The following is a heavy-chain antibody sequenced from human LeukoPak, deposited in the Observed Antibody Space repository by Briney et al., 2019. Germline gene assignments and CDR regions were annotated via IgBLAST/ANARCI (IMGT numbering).Heavy chain of an antibody. Sequence: SETPSLTCTVSGGSISSGSYYWSWIRQPAGKGLEWIGRIYTSGSTNYNPSLKSRVTISVDMSKNQFSLKLSSVTAADTAVYYCARTPGSYDAFDIWGQGTMVTVSS. D-gene: IGHD1-26*01. CDR1: GGSISSGSYY. V-gene: IGHV4-61*02. CDR2: IYTSGST. CDR3: ARTPGSYDAFDI. J-gene: IGHJ3*02.